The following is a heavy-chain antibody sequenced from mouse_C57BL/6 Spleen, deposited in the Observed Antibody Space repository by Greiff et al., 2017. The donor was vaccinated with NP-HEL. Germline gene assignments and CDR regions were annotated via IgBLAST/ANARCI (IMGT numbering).Heavy chain of an antibody. D-gene: IGHD2-3*01. J-gene: IGHJ3*01. V-gene: IGHV1-82*01. Sequence: QVQLQQSGPELVKPGASVKISCKASGYAFSSSWMNWVKQRPGKGLEWIGRIYPGDGDTNYNGKFKGKATLTADKSSSTAYMQLSSLTSEDSAVYFCAREEYDGYSWFAYWGQGTLVTVSA. CDR1: GYAFSSSW. CDR2: IYPGDGDT. CDR3: AREEYDGYSWFAY.